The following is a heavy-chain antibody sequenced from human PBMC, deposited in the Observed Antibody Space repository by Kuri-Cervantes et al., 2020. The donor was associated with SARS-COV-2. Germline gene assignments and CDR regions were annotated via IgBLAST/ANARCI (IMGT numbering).Heavy chain of an antibody. Sequence: GESLKISCAASGFTFSSYSMNWVRQAPGKGLEWVSYISSSSSTIYYADSVKGRFTISRDNAKSSLYLQMNSPKTEDTAVYYCTTTGVLRYFDWLLENYYYYYMDVWGKGTTVTVSS. CDR1: GFTFSSYS. J-gene: IGHJ6*03. CDR2: ISSSSSTI. V-gene: IGHV3-48*01. CDR3: TTTGVLRYFDWLLENYYYYYMDV. D-gene: IGHD3-9*01.